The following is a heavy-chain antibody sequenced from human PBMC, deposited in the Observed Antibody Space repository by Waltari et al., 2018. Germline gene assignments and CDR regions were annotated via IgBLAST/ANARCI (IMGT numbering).Heavy chain of an antibody. J-gene: IGHJ3*02. CDR2: INHSGST. D-gene: IGHD3-16*02. CDR1: GGSFRGYY. V-gene: IGHV4-34*01. Sequence: QVQLQQWGAGLLKPSETLSLTCAAYGGSFRGYYWSWIRQPPGKGLEWIGEINHSGSTNYNPSLKSRVTISVDTSKNQFSLKLSSVTAADTAVYYCARAEYDYVWGSYRCAFDIWGQGTMVTVSS. CDR3: ARAEYDYVWGSYRCAFDI.